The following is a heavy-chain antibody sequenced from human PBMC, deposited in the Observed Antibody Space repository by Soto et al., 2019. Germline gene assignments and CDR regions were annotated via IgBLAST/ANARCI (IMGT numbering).Heavy chain of an antibody. CDR3: ARESEDLTSNFDY. CDR2: ISSTTNYI. V-gene: IGHV3-21*06. J-gene: IGHJ4*02. Sequence: RGGSLRLSCAASGFTFTRYSINLFRQSPGKGLEWVSSISSTTNYIYYGDSMKGRFTISRDNAKNSLYLEMNSLRAEDTAVYYCARESEDLTSNFDYWGQGTLVTVSS. CDR1: GFTFTRYS.